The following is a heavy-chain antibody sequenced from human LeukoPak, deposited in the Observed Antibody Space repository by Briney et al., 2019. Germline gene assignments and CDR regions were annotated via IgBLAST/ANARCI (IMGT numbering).Heavy chain of an antibody. D-gene: IGHD5-18*01. CDR3: PRGQPGYPFPFDY. CDR2: INQSGST. Sequence: SETLSLTCAVYGGSFSGYYWSWIRQPPGKGLEGMGEINQSGSTNDNPALKRRGTISVDTSKNHLPLNLSSVTAADTAVYYCPRGQPGYPFPFDYWGKGTLVTVSS. CDR1: GGSFSGYY. V-gene: IGHV4-34*01. J-gene: IGHJ4*02.